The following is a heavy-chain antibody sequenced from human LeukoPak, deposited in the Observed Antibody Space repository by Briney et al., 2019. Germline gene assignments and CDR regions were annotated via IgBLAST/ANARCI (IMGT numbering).Heavy chain of an antibody. CDR3: ARHDFWSVYYFDY. CDR1: GFSFSDYS. CDR2: IYTSGST. Sequence: GSLRLSCAASGFSFSDYSMNWVRQAPGKGLEWIGYIYTSGSTNYNPSLKSRVTISVDTSKNQSSLKLSSVTAADTAVYYCARHDFWSVYYFDYWGQGTLVTVSS. J-gene: IGHJ4*02. D-gene: IGHD3-3*01. V-gene: IGHV4-4*09.